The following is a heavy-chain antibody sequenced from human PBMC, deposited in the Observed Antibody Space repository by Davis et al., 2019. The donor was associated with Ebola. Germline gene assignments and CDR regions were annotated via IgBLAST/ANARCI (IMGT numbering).Heavy chain of an antibody. CDR2: IYPDDSET. CDR3: ARHTDSAYFDDAFDI. J-gene: IGHJ3*02. D-gene: IGHD3-22*01. Sequence: GESLKISCQASGYTFSNYWIGWVRQMPGKGLEWMGLIYPDDSETTYSPSFQGQVTISADKSIKSAYLQWTSLKASDTAMYYCARHTDSAYFDDAFDIWGQGTMVTVSS. CDR1: GYTFSNYW. V-gene: IGHV5-51*01.